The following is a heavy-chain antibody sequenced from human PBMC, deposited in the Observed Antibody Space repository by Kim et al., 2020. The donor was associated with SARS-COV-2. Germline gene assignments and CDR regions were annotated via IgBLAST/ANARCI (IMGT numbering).Heavy chain of an antibody. V-gene: IGHV3-33*06. CDR3: AKDGAYSSSFYFDY. Sequence: VDSVKGRFTISRDNSKNTLYLQMNSLRAEDTAVYYCAKDGAYSSSFYFDYWVQGTLVTVSS. J-gene: IGHJ4*02. D-gene: IGHD6-6*01.